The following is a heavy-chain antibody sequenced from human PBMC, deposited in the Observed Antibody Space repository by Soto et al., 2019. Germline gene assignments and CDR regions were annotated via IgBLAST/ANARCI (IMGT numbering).Heavy chain of an antibody. Sequence: GSLRLSCAASGFTFSSYGMHWVRQAPGKGLEWVAVISYDGSNKYYADSVKGRFTISRDNYKNTLYLQMNSLRAEDTAVYYCAKDRSWNDHHAPYYFDYWGQGTLVTVSS. J-gene: IGHJ4*02. CDR1: GFTFSSYG. V-gene: IGHV3-30*18. CDR2: ISYDGSNK. CDR3: AKDRSWNDHHAPYYFDY. D-gene: IGHD1-1*01.